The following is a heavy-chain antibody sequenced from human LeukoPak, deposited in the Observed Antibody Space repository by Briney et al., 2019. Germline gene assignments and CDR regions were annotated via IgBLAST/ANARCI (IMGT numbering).Heavy chain of an antibody. D-gene: IGHD1-26*01. CDR3: ARARTGAIDY. CDR2: INPNSGGT. Sequence: ASVKVSCKASGYTFTGYYMHWVRQAPGQGLEWMGGINPNSGGTNYAQKVQGRVTMTRDTSISTAYMELSRLRSDDTAVYYCARARTGAIDYWGQGTLVTVSS. CDR1: GYTFTGYY. V-gene: IGHV1-2*02. J-gene: IGHJ4*02.